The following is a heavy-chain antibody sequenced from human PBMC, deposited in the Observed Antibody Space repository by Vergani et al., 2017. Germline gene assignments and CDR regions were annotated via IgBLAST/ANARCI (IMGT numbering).Heavy chain of an antibody. J-gene: IGHJ6*03. Sequence: EVQLLESGGGLVQPGGSLRLSCAASGFTFSSYAMSWVRQAPGQGLEWVSAISGSGGSTYYADSVKGRFTISRDNSKNTLYLQMNSLRAEDTAVYYCAKYHYDYVWGSYRPGYYYYMDVWGKGTTVTVSS. D-gene: IGHD3-16*02. V-gene: IGHV3-23*01. CDR2: ISGSGGST. CDR1: GFTFSSYA. CDR3: AKYHYDYVWGSYRPGYYYYMDV.